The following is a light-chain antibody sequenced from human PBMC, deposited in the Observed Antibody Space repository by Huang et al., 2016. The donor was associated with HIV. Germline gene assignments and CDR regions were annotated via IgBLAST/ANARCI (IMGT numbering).Light chain of an antibody. Sequence: EILLTQSPSSLSASVGDRVTITCRASQNINTYLNWYQQKPGKAPNLLLHSASTLQSGVPSRFSGRGSGTDCSLTVNSLQPEDSATYYCQQGYSALITFGQGTRL. CDR3: QQGYSALIT. CDR2: SAS. J-gene: IGKJ5*01. CDR1: QNINTY. V-gene: IGKV1-39*01.